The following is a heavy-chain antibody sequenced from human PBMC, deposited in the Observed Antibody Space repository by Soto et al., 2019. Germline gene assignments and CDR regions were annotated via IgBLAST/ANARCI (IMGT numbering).Heavy chain of an antibody. CDR2: MYHSGST. CDR3: AGGTDGKKVAY. D-gene: IGHD2-15*01. Sequence: PSETLSLTCAVYGGSFSGYYWSWIRQPPGKGLEWIGYMYHSGSTYYNPSLKSRVTISIDRSKNHFSLKLSSVTAADTAVYYCAGGTDGKKVAYWGQGTLVTVSS. J-gene: IGHJ4*02. CDR1: GGSFSGYY. V-gene: IGHV4-34*01.